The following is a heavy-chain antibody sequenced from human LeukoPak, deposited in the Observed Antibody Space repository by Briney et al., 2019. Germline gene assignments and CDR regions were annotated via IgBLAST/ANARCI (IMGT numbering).Heavy chain of an antibody. CDR2: IKQDGSEK. J-gene: IGHJ6*04. Sequence: TGGSLRLSCALSGFTFSSYWMSWVRQAPGKGLGWVANIKQDGSEKYYVDSVKGRFTISRDNGKNSLYLQMNSLRAEDTAVYYCARKAYGLDVWGKGTTVTVSS. CDR3: ARKAYGLDV. CDR1: GFTFSSYW. V-gene: IGHV3-7*03.